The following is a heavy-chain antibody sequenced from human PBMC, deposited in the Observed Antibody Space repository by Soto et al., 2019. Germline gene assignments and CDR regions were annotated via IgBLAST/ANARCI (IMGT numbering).Heavy chain of an antibody. CDR3: ARESHGDIVVVPAAEDPYYYYGMDV. Sequence: EVQLVESGGGLVQPGGSLRLSCAASGFTFSSYWMSWVRQAPGKGLEWVANIKQDGSEKYYVDSVKGRFTISRDNAKNSLYLQMNSLRAEDTAVYYCARESHGDIVVVPAAEDPYYYYGMDVWGQGTTVTVSS. V-gene: IGHV3-7*01. CDR1: GFTFSSYW. D-gene: IGHD2-2*01. CDR2: IKQDGSEK. J-gene: IGHJ6*02.